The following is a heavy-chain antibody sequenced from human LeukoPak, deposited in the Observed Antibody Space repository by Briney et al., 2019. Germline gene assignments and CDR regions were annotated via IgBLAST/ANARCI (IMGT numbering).Heavy chain of an antibody. CDR2: IYYSGST. CDR3: ARIYGDYEYYYYHYMDV. D-gene: IGHD4-17*01. J-gene: IGHJ6*03. V-gene: IGHV4-59*01. CDR1: GGSISSYY. Sequence: SETLSLTCTVSGGSISSYYWSWIRQPPGKGLEWIGYIYYSGSTNYNPSLKSRVTISADTSKNQFSLKLSSVTAADTAVYYCARIYGDYEYYYYHYMDVWGKGTTVTVSS.